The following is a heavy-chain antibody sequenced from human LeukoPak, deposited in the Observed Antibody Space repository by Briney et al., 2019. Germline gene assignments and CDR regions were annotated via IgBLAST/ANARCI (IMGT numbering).Heavy chain of an antibody. CDR2: IFSGAMTKT. D-gene: IGHD5-18*01. J-gene: IGHJ4*02. CDR3: ARCLYRFGSFYFDL. Sequence: PSETLSLSCSVSGFSISTTSYYWGWLRQSPGNGLELIANIFSGAMTKTNYNPSLKGRVAISADTSRNRFSLTLTSVTAEDTAVYYCARCLYRFGSFYFDLWGQGSLVTVSS. V-gene: IGHV4-39*01. CDR1: GFSISTTSYY.